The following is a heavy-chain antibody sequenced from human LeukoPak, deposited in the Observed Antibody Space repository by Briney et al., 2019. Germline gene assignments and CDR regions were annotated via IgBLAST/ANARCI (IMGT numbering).Heavy chain of an antibody. CDR1: GFTFSSYE. V-gene: IGHV3-48*03. Sequence: GGSLRLSCAASGFTFSSYEMNWVRQAPGKGLEWVSYISSSGSTIYYADSVKGRFTISGDNAKNSLYLQMNSLRAEDTAVYYCAREAKSYYDTTTGWFDPWGQGTLVTVSS. D-gene: IGHD3-22*01. J-gene: IGHJ5*02. CDR2: ISSSGSTI. CDR3: AREAKSYYDTTTGWFDP.